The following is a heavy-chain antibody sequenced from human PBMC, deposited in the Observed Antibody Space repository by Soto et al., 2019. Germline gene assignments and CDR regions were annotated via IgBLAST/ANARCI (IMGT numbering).Heavy chain of an antibody. V-gene: IGHV3-7*03. CDR2: IKQDGSEK. Sequence: GESLKISCAASGFTFSSYWMSWVRQAPGKGLEWVANIKQDGSEKYYVDSVKGRFTISRDNAKNSLYLQMNSLRAEDTAVYYCARPGSRVDYWGQGTLVTVSS. D-gene: IGHD2-2*01. J-gene: IGHJ4*02. CDR3: ARPGSRVDY. CDR1: GFTFSSYW.